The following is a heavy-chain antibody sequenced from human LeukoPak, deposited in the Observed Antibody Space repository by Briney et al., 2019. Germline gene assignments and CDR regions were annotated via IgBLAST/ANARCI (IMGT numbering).Heavy chain of an antibody. CDR3: ARSRSASTSGWYDYFDY. D-gene: IGHD6-19*01. V-gene: IGHV3-11*06. J-gene: IGHJ4*02. CDR2: ISDSSSHT. CDR1: GFRFSDYY. Sequence: GGSLRLSCAASGFRFSDYYMYWIRQAPGKGLEWVSYISDSSSHTNYADSVKGRFTISRDNAKNSLCLQMDSLRVEDTAVYYCARSRSASTSGWYDYFDYWGRGTLVTVSS.